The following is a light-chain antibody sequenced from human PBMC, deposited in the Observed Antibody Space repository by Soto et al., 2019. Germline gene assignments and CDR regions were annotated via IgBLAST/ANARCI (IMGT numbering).Light chain of an antibody. J-gene: IGLJ3*02. CDR2: LNSDGSH. Sequence: QSVLTQSPSASVTLGASVKLTCTLSSGHSSYAIAWHQQQPEKGPRYLMTLNSDGSHSKGDGVPDRFSGSISGAERYLTISSLQSEDEADYYCQTWATGIRVFGGGTKLTVL. CDR1: SGHSSYA. CDR3: QTWATGIRV. V-gene: IGLV4-69*01.